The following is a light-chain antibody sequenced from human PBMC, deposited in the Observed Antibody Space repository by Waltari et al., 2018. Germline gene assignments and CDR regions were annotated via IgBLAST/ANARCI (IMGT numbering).Light chain of an antibody. J-gene: IGLJ1*01. CDR3: CSYAGSYTSYV. CDR1: SSDVGGYNY. Sequence: QSALTQPRSVSGSPGQSVTISCTGTSSDVGGYNYVSWYQQHPGKAPKLMIYDVSKRPSGVPDRYSGSKSGDTASRTISGFQAEDEADYYCCSYAGSYTSYVFGTGTKVTVL. CDR2: DVS. V-gene: IGLV2-11*01.